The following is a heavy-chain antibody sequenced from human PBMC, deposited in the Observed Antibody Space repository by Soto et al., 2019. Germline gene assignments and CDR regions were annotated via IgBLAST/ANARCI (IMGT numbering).Heavy chain of an antibody. CDR2: ISGSGGST. CDR3: AKDDSSGYYYGDFDY. CDR1: GFTFSSYA. D-gene: IGHD3-22*01. V-gene: IGHV3-23*01. Sequence: GGSLRFSCAASGFTFSSYAMSWVRQAPGKGLEWVSAISGSGGSTYYADSVKGRFTISRDNSKNTLYLQMNSLRAEDTAVYYCAKDDSSGYYYGDFDYWGQGTLVTVSS. J-gene: IGHJ4*02.